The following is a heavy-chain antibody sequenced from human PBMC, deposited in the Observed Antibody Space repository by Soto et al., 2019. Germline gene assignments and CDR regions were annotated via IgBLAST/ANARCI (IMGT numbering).Heavy chain of an antibody. Sequence: QVQLQESGPGLLKPSQTLSLSCAVSGGSMSSDSYYWTWVRQHPGKGLEWIGYIYHSGGTFYNPSLEGRISMSVDTSKNHFFLDLRSVTAADTAVYYCARGSNYDHGGLAHWGQGTLVGVSS. CDR3: ARGSNYDHGGLAH. J-gene: IGHJ4*02. D-gene: IGHD3-3*01. V-gene: IGHV4-31*11. CDR1: GGSMSSDSYY. CDR2: IYHSGGT.